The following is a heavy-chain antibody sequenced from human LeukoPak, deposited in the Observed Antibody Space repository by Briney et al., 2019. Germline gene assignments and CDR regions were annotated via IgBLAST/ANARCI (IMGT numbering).Heavy chain of an antibody. V-gene: IGHV1-46*01. D-gene: IGHD4-17*01. J-gene: IGHJ4*02. CDR3: ARGLTVTTRPAGY. CDR1: GYTFTSYY. CDR2: INSSGGST. Sequence: ASVKVSCKASGYTFTSYYMHWVRQAPGQGLEWMGIINSSGGSTSYAQKFQGRVTMTRDTSTSTVYMELSSLRSEDTAMYNCARGLTVTTRPAGYWGQGTLVTVSS.